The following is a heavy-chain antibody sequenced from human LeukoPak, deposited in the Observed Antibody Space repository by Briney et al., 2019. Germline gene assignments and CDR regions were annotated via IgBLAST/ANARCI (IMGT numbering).Heavy chain of an antibody. CDR1: GFTFRNNW. V-gene: IGHV3-74*01. CDR3: VREVTVTSYFDY. J-gene: IGHJ4*02. CDR2: INLDGTET. D-gene: IGHD2-21*02. Sequence: PGGSLRLSCAASGFTFRNNWMHWVRQAPGKGRIWVSRINLDGTETTYADSVRGRFTISRDNAKNTLYLQMNSLRAEDTGVYYCVREVTVTSYFDYWGQGILVTVSS.